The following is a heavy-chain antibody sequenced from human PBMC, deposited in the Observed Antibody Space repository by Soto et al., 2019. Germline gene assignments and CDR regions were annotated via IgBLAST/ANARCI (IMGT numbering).Heavy chain of an antibody. CDR3: TTGSVLRFLEWWNDAFDI. Sequence: GGSLRLSCAASGFTFSNAWMSWVRQAPGKGLEWVGRIKSKTDGGTTDYAAPVKGRFTISRDDSKNTLYLQMNSLKTEDTAVYYCTTGSVLRFLEWWNDAFDIWGQGTMVTVSS. V-gene: IGHV3-15*01. CDR1: GFTFSNAW. CDR2: IKSKTDGGTT. J-gene: IGHJ3*02. D-gene: IGHD3-3*01.